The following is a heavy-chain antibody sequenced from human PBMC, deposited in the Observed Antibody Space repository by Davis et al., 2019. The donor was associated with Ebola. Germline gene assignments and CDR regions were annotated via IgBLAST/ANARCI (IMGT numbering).Heavy chain of an antibody. J-gene: IGHJ6*02. CDR3: ARYGSGSPYMDV. D-gene: IGHD3-10*01. V-gene: IGHV3-33*08. Sequence: PGGSLRLSCAASGFTFSSYGMHWVRQAPGKGLEWVSVIWYDGSNKYYADSVKGRFTISRDNSKNTLYLQMNSLRAEDTAVYYCARYGSGSPYMDVWGQGTTVTVSS. CDR2: IWYDGSNK. CDR1: GFTFSSYG.